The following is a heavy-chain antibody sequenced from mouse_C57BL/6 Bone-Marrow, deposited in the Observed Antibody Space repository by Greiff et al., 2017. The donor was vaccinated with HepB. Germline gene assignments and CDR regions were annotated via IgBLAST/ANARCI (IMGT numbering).Heavy chain of an antibody. CDR3: ARGYYDYYPWYFDV. J-gene: IGHJ1*03. Sequence: EVQRVESGGGLVKPGGSLKLSCAASGFTFSSYAMSWVRQTPEKRLEWVATISDGGSYTYYPDNVKGRFTISRDTAKNNLYLQLSHLKSEDTAMYYCARGYYDYYPWYFDVWGTGTTVTVSS. V-gene: IGHV5-4*01. CDR2: ISDGGSYT. CDR1: GFTFSSYA. D-gene: IGHD2-4*01.